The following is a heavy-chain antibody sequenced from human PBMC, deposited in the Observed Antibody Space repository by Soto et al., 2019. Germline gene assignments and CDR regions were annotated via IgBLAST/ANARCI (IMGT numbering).Heavy chain of an antibody. J-gene: IGHJ4*02. CDR3: AADAGVGAPLDY. CDR2: IVVGSGNT. CDR1: GFTFTSSV. D-gene: IGHD1-26*01. V-gene: IGHV1-58*02. Sequence: QMQLVQSGPEVKKPGTSVKVSCKASGFTFTSSVMQWVRQARGQRLEWIGWIVVGSGNTNYAQKFQERVTITRDMSKSKAYMELSSLRSEDTAVYYCAADAGVGAPLDYWGQGTLVTVSS.